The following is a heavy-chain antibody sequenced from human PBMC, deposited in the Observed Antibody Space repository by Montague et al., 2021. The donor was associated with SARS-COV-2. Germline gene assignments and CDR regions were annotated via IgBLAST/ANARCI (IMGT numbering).Heavy chain of an antibody. J-gene: IGHJ4*02. CDR1: GGSINNYF. Sequence: SETLSLTCSVSGGSINNYFWGWIRKSPGTGLEWVGNMHSTWSTAYNPYLKSRVIISVDTSKTKNSLKLSSVSAADTALYYCARAVVGAKTATIESWGQGTLVTASS. D-gene: IGHD2-15*01. CDR2: MHSTWST. CDR3: ARAVVGAKTATIES. V-gene: IGHV4-59*01.